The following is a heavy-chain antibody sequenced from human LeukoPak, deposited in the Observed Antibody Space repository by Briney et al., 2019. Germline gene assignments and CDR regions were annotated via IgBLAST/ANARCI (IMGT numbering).Heavy chain of an antibody. D-gene: IGHD4-23*01. V-gene: IGHV3-64*01. CDR3: ARELGGNDGNWFDP. CDR1: GFTFSSYA. J-gene: IGHJ5*02. Sequence: GGSLRLSCAASGFTFSSYAMHWVRQAPGKGLEYVSAISSNGGSTYYANSVKGRFAISRDNSKNTLYLQMGSLRAEDMAVYYCARELGGNDGNWFDPWAREPWSPSPQ. CDR2: ISSNGGST.